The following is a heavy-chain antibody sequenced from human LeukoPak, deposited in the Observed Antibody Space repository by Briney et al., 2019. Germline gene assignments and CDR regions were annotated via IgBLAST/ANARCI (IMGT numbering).Heavy chain of an antibody. J-gene: IGHJ4*02. Sequence: ASVKVSCKASGYTFTGYYMHWVRQAPGQGLEWMGWINPNSGGTNYAQKFQGRVTMTRDTSISTAYMELSRLGSDDTAVYYCARDDSGGYYDSSGYYCEWGQGTLVTVSS. D-gene: IGHD3-22*01. CDR2: INPNSGGT. V-gene: IGHV1-2*02. CDR3: ARDDSGGYYDSSGYYCE. CDR1: GYTFTGYY.